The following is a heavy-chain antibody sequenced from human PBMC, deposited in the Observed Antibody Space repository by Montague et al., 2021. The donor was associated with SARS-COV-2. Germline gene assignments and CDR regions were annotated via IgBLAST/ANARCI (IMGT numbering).Heavy chain of an antibody. J-gene: IGHJ4*02. Sequence: PALVKPTQTLTLTCTFSGFSLSTPNVGVGWIRQPPGKALEWVAVIYSNDEKRYSPSLRNRLTITKDTAKNQVVLSLTYGDPVDTATYYCAHLIRYYDIFTGIAIDYWGQGSQVTVSS. CDR1: GFSLSTPNVG. CDR2: IYSNDEK. V-gene: IGHV2-5*01. D-gene: IGHD3-9*01. CDR3: AHLIRYYDIFTGIAIDY.